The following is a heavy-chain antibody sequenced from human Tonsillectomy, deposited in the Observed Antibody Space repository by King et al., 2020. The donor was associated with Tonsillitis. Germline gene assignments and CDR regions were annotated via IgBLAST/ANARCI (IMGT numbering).Heavy chain of an antibody. CDR1: GFTFSSNG. CDR2: ISYDGRNK. V-gene: IGHV3-30*18. CDR3: AKGHTSSWHYFDY. D-gene: IGHD6-13*01. J-gene: IGHJ4*02. Sequence: VQLVESGGGVVQPGTSLRLSCAASGFTFSSNGMHWVRQAPGKGLEWVAVISYDGRNKYYTDSVKGRFTISRGNSKNTLYLQMNSLRAEDTAVYYCAKGHTSSWHYFDYWGQGTLVTVSS.